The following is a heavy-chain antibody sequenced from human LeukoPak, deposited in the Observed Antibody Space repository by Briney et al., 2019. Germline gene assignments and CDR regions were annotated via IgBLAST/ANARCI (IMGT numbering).Heavy chain of an antibody. Sequence: PGGSLRLSCAASGFSLSDYYVTWLRQVPGKGLEWLSYIESGSPIIFYADSVKGRFSVSRDNANNSVHLQMTNLRDDDTAVYYCARVHNTVHWGQGVQVTVSS. CDR3: ARVHNTVH. CDR1: GFSLSDYY. D-gene: IGHD4-11*01. V-gene: IGHV3-11*04. J-gene: IGHJ4*02. CDR2: IESGSPII.